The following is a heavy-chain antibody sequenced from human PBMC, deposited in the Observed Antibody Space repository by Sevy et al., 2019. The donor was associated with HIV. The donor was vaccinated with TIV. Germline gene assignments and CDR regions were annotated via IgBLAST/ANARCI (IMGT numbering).Heavy chain of an antibody. Sequence: GGSLRLSCAASGFTVSNNYMHWVRQAPGKGLEWVAVISYDGSNKYYADSVKGRFTISRDNSKNTLYLQMNSLRAEDTAVYYCAKDSNDYDSSGYYGIDHWGQGTLVTVSS. CDR1: GFTVSNNY. CDR2: ISYDGSNK. CDR3: AKDSNDYDSSGYYGIDH. D-gene: IGHD3-22*01. J-gene: IGHJ4*02. V-gene: IGHV3-30*18.